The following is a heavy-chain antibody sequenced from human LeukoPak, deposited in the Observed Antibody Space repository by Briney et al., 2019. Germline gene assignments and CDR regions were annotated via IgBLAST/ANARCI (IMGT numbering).Heavy chain of an antibody. V-gene: IGHV4-61*02. CDR3: ARELVVVPAAMGDWFDP. CDR1: GGSISSGSYY. Sequence: SETLSLTCTVSGGSISSGSYYWSWIRQPAGKGLEWIGRIYTSGSTNYNPSLKSRVTMSVDTSKNQFSLKLSSVTAADTAVYYCARELVVVPAAMGDWFDPWGQGTLVTVSS. CDR2: IYTSGST. J-gene: IGHJ5*02. D-gene: IGHD2-2*01.